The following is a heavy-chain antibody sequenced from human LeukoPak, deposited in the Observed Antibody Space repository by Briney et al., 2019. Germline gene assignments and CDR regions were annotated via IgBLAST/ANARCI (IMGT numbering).Heavy chain of an antibody. CDR3: AKDRGRYSDRYYYYGMDV. CDR2: ISGSGGST. J-gene: IGHJ6*02. CDR1: GFTFSSYS. Sequence: GGSLTLSCAPSGFTFSSYSMRSVRQPPGKGLEWVSAISGSGGSTYHADSVKGRFTIAGDNSKNTLYLKMNSLSAEDTAVYYCAKDRGRYSDRYYYYGMDVWGQGTTVTVSS. D-gene: IGHD3-16*02. V-gene: IGHV3-23*01.